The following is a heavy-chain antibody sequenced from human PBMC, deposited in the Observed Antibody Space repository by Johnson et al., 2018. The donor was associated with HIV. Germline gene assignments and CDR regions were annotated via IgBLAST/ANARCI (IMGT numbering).Heavy chain of an antibody. Sequence: EVQLVESGGGVVQPGRSLRLSCAASGFSFDDYAMHWVRHAPGKGLEWVSGISWNSGSIGYADSVKGRFTISRDNAKNYLYLQMNSLRAEDTAVFYCAKDRGYSSGYYYDALDIWGQGTMVTVSS. CDR1: GFSFDDYA. CDR3: AKDRGYSSGYYYDALDI. J-gene: IGHJ3*02. CDR2: ISWNSGSI. V-gene: IGHV3-9*01. D-gene: IGHD3-22*01.